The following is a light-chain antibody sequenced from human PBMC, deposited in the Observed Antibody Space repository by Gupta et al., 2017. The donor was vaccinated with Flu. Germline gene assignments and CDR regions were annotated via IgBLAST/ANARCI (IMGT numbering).Light chain of an antibody. CDR1: QNVLYNSNNKNY. J-gene: IGKJ4*01. CDR3: QQYYSIPPT. Sequence: DIVMTQSPDSLTVSLGERATINCKSSQNVLYNSNNKNYLAWYQQKARQPPQLLISWSSTRESGVPDRFSGSGSGTDFTLTISSLQAEDVAVYFCQQYYSIPPTFGGGTKVEIK. CDR2: WSS. V-gene: IGKV4-1*01.